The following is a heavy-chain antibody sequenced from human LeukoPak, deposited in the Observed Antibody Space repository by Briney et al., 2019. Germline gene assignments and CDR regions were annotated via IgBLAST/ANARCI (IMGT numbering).Heavy chain of an antibody. J-gene: IGHJ4*02. CDR1: GYTFTGYY. V-gene: IGHV1-69*13. CDR2: IIPMFGIA. CDR3: ARDRPYTGGWRGFDY. Sequence: SVKVSCKASGYTFTGYYMHWVRQAPGQGLEWMGGIIPMFGIANYAQKFQGRVTITADESTSTAYMELSSLRSEDTAVYYCARDRPYTGGWRGFDYWGQGTLVTVSS. D-gene: IGHD6-19*01.